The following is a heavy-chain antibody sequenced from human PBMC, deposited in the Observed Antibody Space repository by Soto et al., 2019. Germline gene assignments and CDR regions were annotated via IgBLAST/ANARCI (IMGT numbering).Heavy chain of an antibody. CDR1: GGTFSSYA. CDR3: ARSQGSSTSLEIYYYYYYGMDV. J-gene: IGHJ6*02. V-gene: IGHV1-69*01. D-gene: IGHD2-2*01. Sequence: QVQLVQSGAEVKKPGSSVKVSCKASGGTFSSYAISWVRQAPGQGLECMGGIIPISGTANYEHKFQGRVTITADESTSTAYMELISLRSEDTAVYYCARSQGSSTSLEIYYYYYYGMDVWGQGTTVTVSS. CDR2: IIPISGTA.